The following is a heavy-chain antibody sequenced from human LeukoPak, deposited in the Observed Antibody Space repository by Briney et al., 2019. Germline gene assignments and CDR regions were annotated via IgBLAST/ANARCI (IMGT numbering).Heavy chain of an antibody. CDR3: ARLATHGDY. V-gene: IGHV3-30*02. Sequence: PGGSLRLSCAASGFTFSTYGMHWVRQAPGKGLERVAFIRYDGSNKYYAESVEGRFTISRDNSKNTLYLQMNSLRAEDTAVYYCARLATHGDYWGQGTLVTVSS. CDR2: IRYDGSNK. CDR1: GFTFSTYG. J-gene: IGHJ4*02. D-gene: IGHD5-24*01.